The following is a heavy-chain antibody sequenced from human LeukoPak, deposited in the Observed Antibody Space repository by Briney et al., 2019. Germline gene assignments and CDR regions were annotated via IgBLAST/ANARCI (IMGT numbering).Heavy chain of an antibody. Sequence: PGGSLRLSCAASGFTFSSYAMHWVRQAPGKGLEWVAVIWYDGSNKYYADSVKGRFTISRDNSKNTLYLQMNSLRAEDTAVYYCARDLYYDFWSGDTFDYWGQGTLVTVSS. CDR3: ARDLYYDFWSGDTFDY. V-gene: IGHV3-33*08. CDR1: GFTFSSYA. J-gene: IGHJ4*02. D-gene: IGHD3-3*01. CDR2: IWYDGSNK.